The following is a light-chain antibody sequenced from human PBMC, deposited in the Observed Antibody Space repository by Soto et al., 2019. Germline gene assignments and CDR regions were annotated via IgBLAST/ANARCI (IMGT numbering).Light chain of an antibody. CDR2: GAS. Sequence: DIVMAQSPATLSVSQGERATLSCRASQSVSANLAWYQQKSGQSPGLLIYGASARATGIPDRFSGNGSGTEFTLSISSLKSEDFAVYYCQQYYRWPLTFGGGTKVDIK. J-gene: IGKJ4*01. CDR1: QSVSAN. CDR3: QQYYRWPLT. V-gene: IGKV3-15*01.